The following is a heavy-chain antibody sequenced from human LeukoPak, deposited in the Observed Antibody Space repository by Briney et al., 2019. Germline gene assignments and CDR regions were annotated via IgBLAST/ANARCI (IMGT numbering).Heavy chain of an antibody. Sequence: GGSLRLSCAVSGTTFTSYRMSWVRQAPGKGLEWVAVISYDGSNKYYADSVKGRFTISRDNSKNTLYLQMNSLRAEDTAVYYCVRGAGGPRNYVLDYWGQGALVSVSS. CDR2: ISYDGSNK. V-gene: IGHV3-30-3*01. J-gene: IGHJ4*02. CDR1: GTTFTSYR. D-gene: IGHD3-10*02. CDR3: VRGAGGPRNYVLDY.